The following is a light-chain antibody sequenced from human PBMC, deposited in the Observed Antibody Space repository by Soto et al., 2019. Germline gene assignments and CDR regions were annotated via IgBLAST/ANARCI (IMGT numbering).Light chain of an antibody. V-gene: IGLV4-69*01. Sequence: QLVLTQSPSASASLGASVKLTCTLSSGHSSYAIAWHQQQPEKGPRYLMKLNSDGSHSKGDGIPDRFSGSSSGAERYLTISSLQSEDEADYYCQTWCTGRVVFGGGTKLTVL. CDR2: LNSDGSH. CDR3: QTWCTGRVV. CDR1: SGHSSYA. J-gene: IGLJ2*01.